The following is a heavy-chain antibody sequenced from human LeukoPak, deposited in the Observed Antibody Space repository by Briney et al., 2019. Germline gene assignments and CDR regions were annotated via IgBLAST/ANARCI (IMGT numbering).Heavy chain of an antibody. CDR1: GYSISSGYY. CDR3: ARPDRGYYDSSGHDAFGI. D-gene: IGHD3-22*01. J-gene: IGHJ3*02. CDR2: IYHSGST. V-gene: IGHV4-38-2*01. Sequence: TSETLSLTCAVSGYSISSGYYWGWIRQPPGKGLEWIGSIYHSGSTYYNPSLKSRVTISVDTSKNQFSLKLSSVTAADTAVYYCARPDRGYYDSSGHDAFGIWGQGTMVTVSS.